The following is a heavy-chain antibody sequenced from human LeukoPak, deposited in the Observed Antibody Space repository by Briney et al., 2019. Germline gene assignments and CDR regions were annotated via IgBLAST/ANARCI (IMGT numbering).Heavy chain of an antibody. D-gene: IGHD3-22*01. J-gene: IGHJ4*02. V-gene: IGHV4-34*01. CDR3: ARESRDTSGFYYGDY. Sequence: PSETLSLTCAVYGGSFSGYYGSWIREPPGKGLGWMGEINHSGSTNYNPSLKSRVTISVDTSKNQFSLKLSSVTAADTAVYYCARESRDTSGFYYGDYWGPGTLVTVSS. CDR2: INHSGST. CDR1: GGSFSGYY.